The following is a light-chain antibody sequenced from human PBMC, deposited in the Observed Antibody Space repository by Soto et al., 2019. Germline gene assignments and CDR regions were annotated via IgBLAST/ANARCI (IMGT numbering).Light chain of an antibody. CDR3: LRYGDSPPAYT. CDR2: GAS. V-gene: IGKV3-20*01. CDR1: QSVSSRN. Sequence: EIVLTQSPGTVSLSPGERATLSCRASQSVSSRNLAWYRQKPGQAPSLLIFGASNRGTGIPDRFSGSGSGQDFTLPISRLEPEDCAVYYCLRYGDSPPAYTFGQGTKLEIK. J-gene: IGKJ2*01.